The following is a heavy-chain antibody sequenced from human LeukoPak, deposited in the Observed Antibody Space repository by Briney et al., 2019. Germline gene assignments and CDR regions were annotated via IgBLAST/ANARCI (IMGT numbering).Heavy chain of an antibody. CDR1: GFTFSSYN. CDR3: AELGITMIGGV. D-gene: IGHD3-10*02. J-gene: IGHJ6*04. CDR2: ISSSSTYI. Sequence: GGSLRLSCAASGFTFSSYNIYWVRQAPGKGLEWVSSISSSSTYIYYADSVKGRFTISRDNAKNSLYLQMDSLRAEDTAVYYCAELGITMIGGVWGKGTTVTISS. V-gene: IGHV3-21*01.